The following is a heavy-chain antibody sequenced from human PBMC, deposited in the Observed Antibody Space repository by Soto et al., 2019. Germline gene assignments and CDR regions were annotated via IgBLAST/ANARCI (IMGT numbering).Heavy chain of an antibody. J-gene: IGHJ4*02. V-gene: IGHV4-31*03. CDR2: VYYSGST. D-gene: IGHD2-21*02. CDR3: ARGAGGNFYFDY. Sequence: QVQLQESGPGLGKPSQTLSLTCTVSGGSINRGGYYWTWIRQHPGKGLEWIGSVYYSGSTNYNPSLKSRVIISVDTSKNQFSLKLSSVSAADTAVYYCARGAGGNFYFDYWGQGTLVTVSS. CDR1: GGSINRGGYY.